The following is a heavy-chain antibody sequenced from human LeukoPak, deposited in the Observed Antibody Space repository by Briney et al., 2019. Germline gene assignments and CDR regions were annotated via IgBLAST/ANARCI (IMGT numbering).Heavy chain of an antibody. CDR1: LDSTTSNF. CDR3: AREILGGFNPGAY. D-gene: IGHD1-14*01. Sequence: SETLSLTCTLSLDSTTSNFWSWVRQPPGKGLEWIGEIHRSGSPNYNPSLQSRVTISIDRSRNQIALELSSVTAADTAVYYCAREILGGFNPGAYWGQGTLVTVSS. J-gene: IGHJ4*02. V-gene: IGHV4-4*02. CDR2: IHRSGSP.